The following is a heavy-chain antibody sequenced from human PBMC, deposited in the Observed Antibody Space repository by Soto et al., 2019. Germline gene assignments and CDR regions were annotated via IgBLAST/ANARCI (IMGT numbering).Heavy chain of an antibody. D-gene: IGHD3-10*01. CDR3: AKPVVGRGVDS. J-gene: IGHJ4*02. CDR2: ITHTGGDT. CDR1: GFTFRNHA. V-gene: IGHV3-23*01. Sequence: EVQVLESGGGLVQPGGSLRLSCAASGFTFRNHAMTWVRQAPGQGLEYVSSITHTGGDTFYADSVKGRFIISRDNSKKTLYLQMHSLTAEDTAVYYCAKPVVGRGVDSWGQGTLVTVSS.